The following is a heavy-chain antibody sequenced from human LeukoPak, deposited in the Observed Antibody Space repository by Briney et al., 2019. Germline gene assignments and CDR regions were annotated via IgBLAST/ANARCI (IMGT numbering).Heavy chain of an antibody. Sequence: SETLSLTCTVSGGSISSGGYYWSWIRQHPGKGLEWIGYIYYSGSTYYNPSLKRRVTISVDTSKNQFSLKLSSVTAADTAVYYCARETDTRNYYYDYWGQGTLVTVSS. CDR2: IYYSGST. J-gene: IGHJ4*02. CDR1: GGSISSGGYY. D-gene: IGHD3-22*01. V-gene: IGHV4-31*03. CDR3: ARETDTRNYYYDY.